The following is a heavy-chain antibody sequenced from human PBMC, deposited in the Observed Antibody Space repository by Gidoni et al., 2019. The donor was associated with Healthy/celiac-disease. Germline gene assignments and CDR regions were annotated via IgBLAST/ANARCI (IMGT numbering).Heavy chain of an antibody. J-gene: IGHJ4*02. V-gene: IGHV3-9*01. CDR3: AKGVIFSFYGAADY. CDR2: ISGNSGSI. Sequence: EVQLVESGGGLVQPGRSLRLSCAASGFTFDDYAMNWVRQAPGKGLEWVAGISGNSGSIGYADSVKGRFTISRDNAKNSLYLQMNSLRAEDTALYYCAKGVIFSFYGAADYWGQGTLVTVSS. D-gene: IGHD3-10*01. CDR1: GFTFDDYA.